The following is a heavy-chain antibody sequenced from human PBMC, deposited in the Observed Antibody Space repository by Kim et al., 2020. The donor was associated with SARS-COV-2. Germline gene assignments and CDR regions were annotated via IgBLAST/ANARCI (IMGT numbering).Heavy chain of an antibody. D-gene: IGHD2-8*01. CDR1: GYTFTGYY. J-gene: IGHJ4*02. CDR3: ARDTDCTNGVCSMLFDY. Sequence: ASVKVSCKASGYTFTGYYMHWVRQAPGQGLEWMGWINPNSGGTNYAQKFQGRVTMTRDTSISTAYMELSRLRSDDTAVYYCARDTDCTNGVCSMLFDYWGQGTLVTVSS. CDR2: INPNSGGT. V-gene: IGHV1-2*02.